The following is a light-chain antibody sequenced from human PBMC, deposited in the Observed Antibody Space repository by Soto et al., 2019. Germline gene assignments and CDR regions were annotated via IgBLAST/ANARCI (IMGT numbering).Light chain of an antibody. Sequence: EIVMSQSPATLSVYPGERATLSCRASQSIRSNLAWYQQKPGQSPRLLIYEASTTATGIPARFSGSGSGTEFTLTISSLQSEDFAVYYCQQYYNWWTFGQGSKVAIK. J-gene: IGKJ1*01. V-gene: IGKV3-15*01. CDR2: EAS. CDR3: QQYYNWWT. CDR1: QSIRSN.